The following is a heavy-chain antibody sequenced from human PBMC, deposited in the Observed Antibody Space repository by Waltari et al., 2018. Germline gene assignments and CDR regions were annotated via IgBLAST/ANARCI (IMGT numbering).Heavy chain of an antibody. D-gene: IGHD1-26*01. CDR1: GGSIRGYY. V-gene: IGHV4-4*07. J-gene: IGHJ5*02. Sequence: QVQLQESGPGLVKPSETLSLTCTVSGGSIRGYYWNWIRQPAGKGLEWIGRVYTSGSTNKNPAHKGRGTMSVDTSKNQFSLKLSSVTAADTAVYFCAREIDRGPGRWFDPWGQGTLATVSS. CDR2: VYTSGST. CDR3: AREIDRGPGRWFDP.